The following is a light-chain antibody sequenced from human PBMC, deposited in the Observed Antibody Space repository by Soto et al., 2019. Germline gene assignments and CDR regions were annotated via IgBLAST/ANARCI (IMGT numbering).Light chain of an antibody. CDR1: QRMSGW. J-gene: IGKJ1*01. V-gene: IGKV1-5*01. CDR2: DVY. Sequence: DIQMTRGPSTLSASVGDTFPITCLASQRMSGWLSWHQQKPGKAPKLLIYDVYALKRGVKPRFSGSGSGTELTLTISSLQPDDFATYYCQTYKSDPWTFGQATKVEIK. CDR3: QTYKSDPWT.